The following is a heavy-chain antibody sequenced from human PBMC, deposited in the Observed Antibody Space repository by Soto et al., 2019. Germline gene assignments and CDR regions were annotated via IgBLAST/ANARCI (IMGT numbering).Heavy chain of an antibody. CDR1: GYTFTNYW. CDR2: IYPRDSDT. J-gene: IGHJ6*02. Sequence: PGESLKISCKGSGYTFTNYWIGWVRQMPGKGPEWMGIIYPRDSDTKYNPSFQGQVTISADKSITTTYLQWSSLKASDTAIYYCAASIFYYGMDVWGQGTTVTVSS. CDR3: AASIFYYGMDV. V-gene: IGHV5-51*01.